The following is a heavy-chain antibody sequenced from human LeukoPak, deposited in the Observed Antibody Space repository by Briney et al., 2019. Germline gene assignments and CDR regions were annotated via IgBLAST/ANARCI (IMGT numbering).Heavy chain of an antibody. CDR2: IYHSGNT. V-gene: IGHV4-4*02. D-gene: IGHD1-26*01. J-gene: IGHJ4*02. CDR1: GDSISSSNW. Sequence: KASETLSLTCAVSGDSISSSNWWSWVRQPPEKGLEWIGEIYHSGNTNYNPPLKSRVTISLDKSKNQFSLKLNSVTAADTAVYYCARVGALGGHDFWGQGSLVTVSS. CDR3: ARVGALGGHDF.